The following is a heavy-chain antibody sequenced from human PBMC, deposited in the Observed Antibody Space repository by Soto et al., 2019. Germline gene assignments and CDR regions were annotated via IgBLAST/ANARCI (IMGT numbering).Heavy chain of an antibody. CDR1: GFTFSSYG. CDR3: ARDRLRLGAFDI. D-gene: IGHD5-12*01. V-gene: IGHV3-33*01. J-gene: IGHJ3*02. Sequence: QVQLVESGGGVVQPGRSLRLPCAASGFTFSSYGMHWVRQAPGKGLEWVAVIWYDGSNKYYADSVKGRFTISRDNSKNTLYLQMNSLRAEDTAVYYCARDRLRLGAFDIWGQGTMVTVSS. CDR2: IWYDGSNK.